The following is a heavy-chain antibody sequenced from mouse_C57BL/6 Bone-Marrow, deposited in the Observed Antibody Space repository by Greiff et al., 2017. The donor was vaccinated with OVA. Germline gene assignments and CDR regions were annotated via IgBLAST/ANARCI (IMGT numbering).Heavy chain of an antibody. Sequence: QVQLKESGPGLVAPSQSLSITCTVSGFSLTSYGVHWVRQPPGKGLEWLVVIWSDGSTTYNSALNSRLSISKDNSKSQVFLKMNSLQTDDTAMYYCARHTGGSSHWYFDVWGTGTTVTVSS. J-gene: IGHJ1*03. V-gene: IGHV2-6-1*01. CDR2: IWSDGST. CDR3: ARHTGGSSHWYFDV. D-gene: IGHD1-1*01. CDR1: GFSLTSYG.